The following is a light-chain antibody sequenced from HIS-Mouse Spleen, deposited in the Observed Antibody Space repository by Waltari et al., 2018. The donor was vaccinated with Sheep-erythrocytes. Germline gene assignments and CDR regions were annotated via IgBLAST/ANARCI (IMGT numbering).Light chain of an antibody. V-gene: IGKV1-13*02. CDR2: DAS. CDR3: QQFNSYPLT. J-gene: IGKJ4*01. CDR1: QGISSA. Sequence: AIQFTQSPYSLSDSVGDIVTITCRASQGISSALAGYQQKPGKAPKLLIYDASSLESGVPSRFSGSGSGTDFTLTISSLQPEDFATYYCQQFNSYPLTFGGGTKVEIK.